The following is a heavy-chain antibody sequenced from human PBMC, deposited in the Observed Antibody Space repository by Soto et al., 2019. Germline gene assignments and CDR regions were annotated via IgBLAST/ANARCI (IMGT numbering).Heavy chain of an antibody. CDR3: ARDLYSSSSDYYYGMDV. J-gene: IGHJ6*02. CDR1: GFTFSSYS. V-gene: IGHV3-21*01. CDR2: ITSSSSYI. Sequence: EVQLVESGGGLVKPGGSLRLSCAASGFTFSSYSMNWVRQAPWKGLERVASITSSSSYIYYADSVKGRFTISRDNAKNSLYLQMNSLRAEDTAVYYCARDLYSSSSDYYYGMDVWGQGPTVTVSS. D-gene: IGHD6-6*01.